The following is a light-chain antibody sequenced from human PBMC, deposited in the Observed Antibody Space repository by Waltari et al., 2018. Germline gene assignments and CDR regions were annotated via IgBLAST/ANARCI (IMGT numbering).Light chain of an antibody. CDR2: TNS. CDR1: SSNIGSNT. Sequence: QSMLTQPPSASGTPGQRVTISCSGSSSNIGSNTVNWYQQLPGTAPKLLIYTNSQRPSGVPDRFSGSKSGTSASLAISGLQSEDEADYYCAAWDDSLSARVFGGGTKLTVL. CDR3: AAWDDSLSARV. J-gene: IGLJ3*02. V-gene: IGLV1-44*01.